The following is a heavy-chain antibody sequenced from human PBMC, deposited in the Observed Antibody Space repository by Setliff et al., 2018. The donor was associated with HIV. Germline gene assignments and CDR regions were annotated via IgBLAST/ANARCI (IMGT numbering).Heavy chain of an antibody. CDR3: ARSKGIVPAAPRWY. J-gene: IGHJ4*02. Sequence: ASVKVSCKASGYTFTGYYMHWVRQAPGQGLEWMGWINPNSGGTNYAQKFQGWVTMTRDTSISTAYMELSRLRSDDTAVYYCARSKGIVPAAPRWYWGQGTLVTVSS. V-gene: IGHV1-2*04. CDR1: GYTFTGYY. D-gene: IGHD2-2*01. CDR2: INPNSGGT.